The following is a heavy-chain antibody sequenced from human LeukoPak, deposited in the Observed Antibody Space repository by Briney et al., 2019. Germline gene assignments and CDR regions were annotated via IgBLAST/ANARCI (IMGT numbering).Heavy chain of an antibody. J-gene: IGHJ4*02. CDR2: IYHSGST. V-gene: IGHV4-30-2*01. Sequence: SETLSLTCAVSGGSISSGGYSWSWIRQPPGKGLEWIGYIYHSGSTYYNPSLKSRVTISVDRSKNQFSLKLSSVTAADTAVYYCARDFLTGFDYWGQGTLVTVSS. CDR1: GGSISSGGYS. D-gene: IGHD4/OR15-4a*01. CDR3: ARDFLTGFDY.